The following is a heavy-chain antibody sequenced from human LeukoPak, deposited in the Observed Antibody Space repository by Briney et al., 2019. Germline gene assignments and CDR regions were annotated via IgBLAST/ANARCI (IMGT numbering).Heavy chain of an antibody. Sequence: ASVKVSCKTSGYTFTSFDINWVRQAAGQGLEWLGWMNPYTGKTGYAQKFQGRVTFTGDTSIRTAYMEVSSRTSEDTAVYYCARAPSPYYYDSSAYYSDYWGQGTLVTVSS. CDR1: GYTFTSFD. V-gene: IGHV1-8*03. J-gene: IGHJ4*02. CDR2: MNPYTGKT. D-gene: IGHD3-22*01. CDR3: ARAPSPYYYDSSAYYSDY.